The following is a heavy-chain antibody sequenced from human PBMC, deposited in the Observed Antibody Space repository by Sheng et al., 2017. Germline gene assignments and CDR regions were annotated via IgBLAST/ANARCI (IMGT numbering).Heavy chain of an antibody. CDR2: IYYSGST. J-gene: IGHJ3*02. V-gene: IGHV4-39*07. CDR1: GGSISSSSYY. CDR3: ARSDSSSSLPFCAFDI. Sequence: QLQLQESGPGLVKPSETLSLTCTVSGGSISSSSYYWGWIRQPPGKGLEWIGSIYYSGSTYYNPSLKSRVTISVDTSKNQFSLKLSSVTAADTAVYYCARSDSSSSLPFCAFDIWGQGTMVTVSS. D-gene: IGHD6-6*01.